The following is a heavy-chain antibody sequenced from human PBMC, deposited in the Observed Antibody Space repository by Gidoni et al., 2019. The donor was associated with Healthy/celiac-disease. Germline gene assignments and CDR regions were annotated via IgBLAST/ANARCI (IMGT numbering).Heavy chain of an antibody. Sequence: EVQLVESGGGLVKPGGSLRLSCAASGFTFSNDWMSWVRQAPGKGLEWVGRIKSKTDGGTTDYAAPVKGRFTISRDDSKNTLYLQMNSLKTEDTAVYYCTTDYPYGSGSYYNAKGPNLWYFDYWGQGTLVTVSS. CDR1: GFTFSNDW. CDR2: IKSKTDGGTT. J-gene: IGHJ4*02. V-gene: IGHV3-15*01. D-gene: IGHD3-10*01. CDR3: TTDYPYGSGSYYNAKGPNLWYFDY.